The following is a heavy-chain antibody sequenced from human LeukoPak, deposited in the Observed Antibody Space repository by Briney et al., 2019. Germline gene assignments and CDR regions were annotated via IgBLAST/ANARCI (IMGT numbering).Heavy chain of an antibody. V-gene: IGHV4-39*07. Sequence: SETLSLTCTVSGGSISSSSYYWGWIRQPPGKGLDWIGSIYYSGSTYYNPSLKSRVTMSVDTSKNQFSLKLSSVTAADTAVYYCARDRSPGYCSSTSCYTDAFDIWGQGTMVTVSS. CDR3: ARDRSPGYCSSTSCYTDAFDI. CDR1: GGSISSSSYY. CDR2: IYYSGST. D-gene: IGHD2-2*02. J-gene: IGHJ3*02.